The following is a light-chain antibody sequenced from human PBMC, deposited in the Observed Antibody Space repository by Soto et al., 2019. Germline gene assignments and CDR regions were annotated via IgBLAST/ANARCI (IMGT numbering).Light chain of an antibody. J-gene: IGKJ2*01. CDR1: QSISSY. V-gene: IGKV1-39*01. CDR2: AAS. Sequence: DIQMTQSPSSLSASVGDRVTITCRASQSISSYLNWYQQKPGKAPKLLIYAASSLQSGVPSRFSGSGSGTDVSLTISSLQPEDFATYYCQQSYSTLMYTFGQGTQLEIK. CDR3: QQSYSTLMYT.